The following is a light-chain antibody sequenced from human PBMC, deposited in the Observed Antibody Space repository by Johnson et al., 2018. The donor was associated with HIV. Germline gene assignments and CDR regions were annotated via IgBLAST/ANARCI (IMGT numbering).Light chain of an antibody. Sequence: QSVLTQPPSVSAAPGQKVTISCSGSNSNIGNNYVSWYQQLPGTAPKLLIYDNNNRPSGIPDRFSGSKSGASATLDITGLQTGDEATYYCGTWDNSLNVYVFGTGTKVTVL. J-gene: IGLJ1*01. V-gene: IGLV1-51*01. CDR2: DNN. CDR1: NSNIGNNY. CDR3: GTWDNSLNVYV.